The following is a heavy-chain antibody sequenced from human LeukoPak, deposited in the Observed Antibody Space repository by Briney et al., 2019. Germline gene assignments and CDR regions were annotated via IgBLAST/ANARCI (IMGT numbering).Heavy chain of an antibody. CDR2: ISSSGSTI. CDR1: GFTFSDYY. J-gene: IGHJ5*02. Sequence: PGGSLRLSCAASGFTFSDYYMNWIRQAPGKGLEWVSYISSSGSTIYYADSVKGRFTISRDNAKNSLYLQMNSLRAEDTAVYYCARVNRRTVTRWFDPWGQGTLVTVSS. D-gene: IGHD4-11*01. V-gene: IGHV3-11*01. CDR3: ARVNRRTVTRWFDP.